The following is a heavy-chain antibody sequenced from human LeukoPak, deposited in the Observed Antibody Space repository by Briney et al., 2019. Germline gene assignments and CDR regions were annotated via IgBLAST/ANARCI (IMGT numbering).Heavy chain of an antibody. Sequence: PGGSLRLSCAVSGFTFSNYAMSWVRQAPGKGLEWVSAISGSAGSTYYADSVKGRFTISRDNSRNSLHLQMNSLRAEDTAVYYCARSQGTHYTSGSMGYWGQGTLVTVSS. J-gene: IGHJ4*02. D-gene: IGHD6-19*01. V-gene: IGHV3-23*01. CDR3: ARSQGTHYTSGSMGY. CDR2: ISGSAGST. CDR1: GFTFSNYA.